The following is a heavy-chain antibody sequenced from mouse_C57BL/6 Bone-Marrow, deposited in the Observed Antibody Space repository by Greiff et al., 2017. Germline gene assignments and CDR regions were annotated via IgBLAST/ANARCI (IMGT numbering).Heavy chain of an antibody. CDR1: GFTFSSYG. Sequence: EVQLQESGGDLVKPGGSLKLSCAASGFTFSSYGMSWVRQTPDKRLEWVATISSGGSYTYSPDSVKGRFTISRDHAKNTLYLQLSSLKSEDAAVCYCAGRGRGAWCAYWGQGTLVTVSA. CDR3: AGRGRGAWCAY. CDR2: ISSGGSYT. V-gene: IGHV5-6*01. J-gene: IGHJ3*01.